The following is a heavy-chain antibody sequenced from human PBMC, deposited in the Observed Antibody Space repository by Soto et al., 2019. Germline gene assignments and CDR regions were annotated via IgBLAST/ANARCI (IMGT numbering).Heavy chain of an antibody. V-gene: IGHV3-21*01. Sequence: PGGSLRLSCAASGFTFSSYSMNWFRQAPGKGLEWVSSISSSSYIYYADSVKGRFTISRDNAKNSLYLQMNSLRAEDTAVYYCARGRYYDSSGSPTPSYWGQGTLVTVSS. CDR3: ARGRYYDSSGSPTPSY. CDR1: GFTFSSYS. D-gene: IGHD3-22*01. CDR2: ISSSSYI. J-gene: IGHJ4*02.